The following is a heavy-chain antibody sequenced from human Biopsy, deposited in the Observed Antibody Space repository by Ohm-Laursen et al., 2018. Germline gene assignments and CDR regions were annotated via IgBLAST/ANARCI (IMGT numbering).Heavy chain of an antibody. D-gene: IGHD6-19*01. CDR1: GGSVDDYF. J-gene: IGHJ2*01. CDR3: ARTPGVAVAGRFFDL. Sequence: SETLSLTWSVPGGSVDDYFWNWIRQPAGKGLEWIGRIYSTGRSSAYHPSFQSRVTMSLDTSNKQFSLKLTSVTAADTAVYYCARTPGVAVAGRFFDLWGRGTLVTVSS. V-gene: IGHV4-4*07. CDR2: IYSTGRSS.